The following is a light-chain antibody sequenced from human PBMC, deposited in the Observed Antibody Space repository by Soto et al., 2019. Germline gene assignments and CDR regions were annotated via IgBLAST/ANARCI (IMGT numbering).Light chain of an antibody. V-gene: IGKV3-15*01. CDR3: QQYDNWPRT. Sequence: ETVMTHSPATLSVSPGEIATLSCRASQSVRSNLAWYQQKPGQAPRLLIYDASTRATGIPSRFSGSGSGTEFTLTISSLKSEDFAVYYCQQYDNWPRTFGQGTKVDIK. CDR1: QSVRSN. CDR2: DAS. J-gene: IGKJ1*01.